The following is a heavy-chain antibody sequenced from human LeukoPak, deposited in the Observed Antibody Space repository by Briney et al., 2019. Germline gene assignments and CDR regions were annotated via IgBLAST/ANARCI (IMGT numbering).Heavy chain of an antibody. Sequence: QSGGSLRLSCAASGCTFRNYVIHWVRQAPGKGLEWVAVTSSDLNVKLYADSVKGRFTISRDNSRSTLYLQMNSLRPEDTAIYYCAREGYYGSGSPPSLYFDYWGQGTLVTVSS. V-gene: IGHV3-30-3*01. J-gene: IGHJ4*02. CDR1: GCTFRNYV. D-gene: IGHD3-10*01. CDR2: TSSDLNVK. CDR3: AREGYYGSGSPPSLYFDY.